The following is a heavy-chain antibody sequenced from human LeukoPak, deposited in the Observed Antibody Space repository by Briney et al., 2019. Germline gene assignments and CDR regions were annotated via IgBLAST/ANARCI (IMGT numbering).Heavy chain of an antibody. V-gene: IGHV3-23*01. CDR1: GFTPRRDA. Sequence: GGSLRFSCAASGFTPRRDAMSWVRQAPGRGLEWGSGISGSGGSTYSAASVKVGFTIHKESSKNTSPLKLDSLRAEDRAVNYCAKEQAGGFGTYYFDYWGQGTLVTVSS. CDR3: AKEQAGGFGTYYFDY. J-gene: IGHJ4*02. CDR2: ISGSGGST. D-gene: IGHD3-10*01.